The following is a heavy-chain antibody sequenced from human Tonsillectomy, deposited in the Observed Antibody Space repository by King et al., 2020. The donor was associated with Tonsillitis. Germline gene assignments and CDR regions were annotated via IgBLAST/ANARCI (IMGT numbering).Heavy chain of an antibody. CDR2: IKSKSDGGTT. CDR3: TGDLRVLNRYHDNSGYDYSMVFDI. V-gene: IGHV3-15*05. Sequence: EVQLVESGGGLVKPGGSLRLSCEASGFIFSNAWMSWVRHTPGKGLEWVGRIKSKSDGGTTDYAAPVKARFTISRDGSENTLFLEMNSLRTEDTAVYYCTGDLRVLNRYHDNSGYDYSMVFDIWGQGTLVAVSS. CDR1: GFIFSNAW. D-gene: IGHD3-22*01. J-gene: IGHJ3*02.